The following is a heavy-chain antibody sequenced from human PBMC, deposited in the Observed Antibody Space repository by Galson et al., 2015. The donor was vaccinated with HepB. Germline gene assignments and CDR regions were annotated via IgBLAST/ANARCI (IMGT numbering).Heavy chain of an antibody. CDR2: ISSSSII. Sequence: SLRLSCAASGLTFSSYAMNWVRQAPGKGLEWVSYISSSSIIYYADSVKGRFTISRNNAKNSLYLQMNSLRVEDTAVYYCARLPRSNPGGVWGKGTTVTVSS. CDR3: ARLPRSNPGGV. J-gene: IGHJ6*04. CDR1: GLTFSSYA. D-gene: IGHD4-11*01. V-gene: IGHV3-48*01.